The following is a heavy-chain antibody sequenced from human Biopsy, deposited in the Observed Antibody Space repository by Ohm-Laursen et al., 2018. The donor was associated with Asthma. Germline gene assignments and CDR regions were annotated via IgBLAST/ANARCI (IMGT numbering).Heavy chain of an antibody. CDR2: IYYSGST. V-gene: IGHV4-39*07. D-gene: IGHD4-17*01. Sequence: SDTLSLTCTVSGGSISSSSYYWGWIRRPPGKGLEFIGTIYYSGSTYYNPSLKSRVSISLDTSKNQFSLSLTSVTAADTAVYYCARSTYGDDGFDPWGRGTLVTVSS. J-gene: IGHJ5*02. CDR3: ARSTYGDDGFDP. CDR1: GGSISSSSYY.